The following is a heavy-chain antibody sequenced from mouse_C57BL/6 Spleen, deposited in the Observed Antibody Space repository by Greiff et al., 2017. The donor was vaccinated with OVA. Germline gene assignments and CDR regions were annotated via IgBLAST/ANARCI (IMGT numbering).Heavy chain of an antibody. CDR2: IYPGDGDT. V-gene: IGHV1-82*01. CDR1: GYAFSSSW. D-gene: IGHD1-1*01. CDR3: ARGGRDFDY. Sequence: QVQLQQSGPELVKPGASVKISCKASGYAFSSSWMNWVKQRPGKGLEWIGRIYPGDGDTNYNGKFKGKATLTADKSSSTAYMQLSSLTSEDAAVYCCARGGRDFDYWGQGTTLTVSS. J-gene: IGHJ2*01.